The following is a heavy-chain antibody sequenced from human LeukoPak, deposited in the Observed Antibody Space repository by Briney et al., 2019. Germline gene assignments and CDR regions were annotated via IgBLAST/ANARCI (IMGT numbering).Heavy chain of an antibody. CDR3: ARGNYYDSSGFDY. V-gene: IGHV1-2*02. CDR1: GYTFTGYY. J-gene: IGHJ4*02. Sequence: EASVKVSCKASGYTFTGYYMHWVRQAPGQGLEWMGWINPNSGGTNYAQKFQGRVTMTRDTSISTAYMELSRLRSDDTAVYYCARGNYYDSSGFDYWGQGTLVTVSS. CDR2: INPNSGGT. D-gene: IGHD3-22*01.